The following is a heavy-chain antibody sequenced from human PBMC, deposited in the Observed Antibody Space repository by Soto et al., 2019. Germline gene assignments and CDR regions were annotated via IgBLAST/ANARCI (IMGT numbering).Heavy chain of an antibody. Sequence: EVQLVESGGRLEQPGGSLRLSCAASGFTISSSEMNWVRQAPGKGLEWVSHISGSGSTMYYADSVKGRFTISRDHAKNSLYLQMNTLQVEDTALYYCARGYTGGWSRGGYFDYWGQGTLVIVSS. CDR3: ARGYTGGWSRGGYFDY. J-gene: IGHJ4*02. V-gene: IGHV3-48*03. CDR2: ISGSGSTM. D-gene: IGHD6-19*01. CDR1: GFTISSSE.